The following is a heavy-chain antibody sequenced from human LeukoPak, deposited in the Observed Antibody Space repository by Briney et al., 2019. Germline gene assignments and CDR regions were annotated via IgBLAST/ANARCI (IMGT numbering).Heavy chain of an antibody. CDR2: YSGSGIRT. CDR3: ARGRRYGDLDYAKDV. V-gene: IGHV3-23*01. CDR1: GFTFSTYA. D-gene: IGHD4-17*01. J-gene: IGHJ6*02. Sequence: PGGSLRLSCAGSGFTFSTYALSWVRQAPGKGLEWVSEYSGSGIRTYYADSVKGRFTVSRDKSKNTVYLQMNSLRVEDTAVFYCARGRRYGDLDYAKDVWGQGTTVTVSS.